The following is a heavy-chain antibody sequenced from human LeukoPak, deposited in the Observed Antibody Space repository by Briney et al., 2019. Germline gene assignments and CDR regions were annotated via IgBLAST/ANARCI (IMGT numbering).Heavy chain of an antibody. CDR3: ARLYDYVWGSYDWFDP. J-gene: IGHJ5*02. D-gene: IGHD3-16*01. CDR1: GGSISSYY. CDR2: FYYSGST. Sequence: SETLSLTCTVSGGSISSYYWSWIRQPPGKGRGGIGYFYYSGSTNYNPSLKSRVTISVDTSKNQFSLKLSSVTAADTAVYYCARLYDYVWGSYDWFDPWGQGTLVTVSS. V-gene: IGHV4-59*01.